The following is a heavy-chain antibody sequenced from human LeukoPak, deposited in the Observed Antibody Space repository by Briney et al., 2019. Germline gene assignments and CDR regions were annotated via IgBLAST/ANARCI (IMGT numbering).Heavy chain of an antibody. J-gene: IGHJ4*01. D-gene: IGHD6-13*01. CDR2: VFYTGTT. Sequence: PSGTLSLTCTVSGGSMSNNNYYWGWIRQSPGKGLEWIGSVFYTGTTYYNPSLKSRVTISVDTSKNQFSLKLSAVTAADTAVYYCRSSWPWDWGQGALVTVSP. V-gene: IGHV4-39*07. CDR1: GGSMSNNNYY. CDR3: RSSWPWD.